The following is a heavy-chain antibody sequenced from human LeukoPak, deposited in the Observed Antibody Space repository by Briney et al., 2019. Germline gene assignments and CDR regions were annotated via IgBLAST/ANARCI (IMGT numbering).Heavy chain of an antibody. CDR1: GFTFSDYY. D-gene: IGHD3-9*01. V-gene: IGHV3-7*01. CDR3: ARDIRYFDWLLANTVYYFDY. Sequence: GGSLRLSCAASGFTFSDYYMSWVRQAPGKGLEWVANIKQDGSEKYYVDSVKGRFTISRDNAKNSLYLQMNSLRAEDTAVYYCARDIRYFDWLLANTVYYFDYWGQGTLVTVSS. CDR2: IKQDGSEK. J-gene: IGHJ4*02.